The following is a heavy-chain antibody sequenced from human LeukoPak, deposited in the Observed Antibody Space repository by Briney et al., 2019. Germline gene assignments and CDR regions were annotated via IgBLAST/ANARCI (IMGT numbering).Heavy chain of an antibody. CDR1: GFTVSSNY. J-gene: IGHJ4*02. CDR2: IYVGGST. V-gene: IGHV3-53*01. D-gene: IGHD2-2*01. CDR3: ARDHRNAGVFGY. Sequence: GGSLRLFCAASGFTVSSNYMSWVRQAPGKGLEWLSVIYVGGSTFYADSVKGRFTISRDNSKNTLYLQMNSLRADDTAVYYCARDHRNAGVFGYWGQGTLVTVSS.